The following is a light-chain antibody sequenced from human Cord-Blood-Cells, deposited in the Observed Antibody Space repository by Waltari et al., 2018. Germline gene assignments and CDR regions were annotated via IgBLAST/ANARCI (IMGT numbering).Light chain of an antibody. V-gene: IGKV1-39*01. Sequence: DIQMTQSPSSLSASVGDRVTITCRASQSISSYLNWYQQKPGKAPKLLIYAASSLQSGGPSRFSGSGSGTDFTRTISRLQPEDFATYYCQQSYRTPFTFGPGTKVDIK. CDR3: QQSYRTPFT. CDR1: QSISSY. CDR2: AAS. J-gene: IGKJ3*01.